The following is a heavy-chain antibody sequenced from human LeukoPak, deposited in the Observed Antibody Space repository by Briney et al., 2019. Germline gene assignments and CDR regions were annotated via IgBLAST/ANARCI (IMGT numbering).Heavy chain of an antibody. CDR1: GFTFSSYS. J-gene: IGHJ3*02. CDR3: ARDFGIVGPPVRAFDI. D-gene: IGHD1-26*01. V-gene: IGHV3-21*01. Sequence: PGGSLRLSCAASGFTFSSYSMNWVRQAPGKGLEWVSSISSSSSYIYYADSVKGRFTISRDNAKNSLYLQMNSLRAEDTAVYYCARDFGIVGPPVRAFDIWGQGTMVTVSS. CDR2: ISSSSSYI.